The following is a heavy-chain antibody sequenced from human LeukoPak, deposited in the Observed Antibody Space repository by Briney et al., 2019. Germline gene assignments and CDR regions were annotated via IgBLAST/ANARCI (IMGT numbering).Heavy chain of an antibody. CDR3: ARDRPTGASRLFVVQ. V-gene: IGHV3-21*01. D-gene: IGHD3-3*01. CDR2: MSSGSRYI. J-gene: IGHJ4*02. CDR1: GFTFSSYS. Sequence: GGSLRLSCAASGFTFSSYSMTWVRQAPGKGLEWVSSMSSGSRYIYYADSVRGRFTISRDNAKNSLYLLMNSLRAEDTAFYYCARDRPTGASRLFVVQWGQGTLVTVSS.